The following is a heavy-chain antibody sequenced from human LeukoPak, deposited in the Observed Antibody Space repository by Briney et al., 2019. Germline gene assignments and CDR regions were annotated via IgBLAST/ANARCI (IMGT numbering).Heavy chain of an antibody. CDR3: ARGAARITMIVVVIKGLAFDI. Sequence: SETLSLTCAVYGESFSGHYWSWIRQPPGKGLEWIGEINHSGSTNYNPSLKSRVTISVDTSKNQFSLKLSSVTAADTAVYYCARGAARITMIVVVIKGLAFDIWGQGTMVTVSS. CDR2: INHSGST. D-gene: IGHD3-22*01. J-gene: IGHJ3*02. V-gene: IGHV4-34*01. CDR1: GESFSGHY.